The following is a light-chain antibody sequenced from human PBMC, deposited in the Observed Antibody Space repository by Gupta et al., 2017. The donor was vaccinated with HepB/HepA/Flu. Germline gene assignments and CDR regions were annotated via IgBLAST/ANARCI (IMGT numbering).Light chain of an antibody. CDR1: VSISLF. CDR3: QQCYTSLFT. CDR2: AAS. J-gene: IGKJ3*01. Sequence: DIHMTQAPCLRPASIGDRVTITCRAGVSISLFLNWYQQKSGKAPKLLIYAASTLESGVPSRFSGSGSGTDFTLTISSLQPEDFATYYCQQCYTSLFTFGPGTKVEVK. V-gene: IGKV1-39*01.